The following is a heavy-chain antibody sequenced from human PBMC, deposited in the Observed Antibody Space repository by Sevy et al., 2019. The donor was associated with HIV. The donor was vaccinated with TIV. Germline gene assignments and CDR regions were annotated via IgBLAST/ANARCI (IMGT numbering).Heavy chain of an antibody. V-gene: IGHV4-59*08. CDR3: ARRNDFDI. J-gene: IGHJ3*02. Sequence: SETLSLTCTVSGGSINSDHWNWIRQPPGKGLEWIGYVYYTGGTNYNPSLKNRATISVDRTKNQFSLKLTSVTAADTAGYYCARRNDFDIWGQGTMVTVSS. CDR1: GGSINSDH. CDR2: VYYTGGT.